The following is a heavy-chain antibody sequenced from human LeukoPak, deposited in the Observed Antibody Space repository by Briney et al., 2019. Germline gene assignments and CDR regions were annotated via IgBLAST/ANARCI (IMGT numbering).Heavy chain of an antibody. V-gene: IGHV3-23*01. CDR3: AKEDGSRKGIAVAGTGGYYYGMDV. CDR1: RFTFSSYA. Sequence: PGGSLRLSCAASRFTFSSYAMSWVRQAPGKGLEWVSAISGSGGSTYYADSVKGRFTISRDNSKNTLYLQMNSLRAEDTAVYYCAKEDGSRKGIAVAGTGGYYYGMDVWGQGTTVTVSS. J-gene: IGHJ6*02. CDR2: ISGSGGST. D-gene: IGHD6-19*01.